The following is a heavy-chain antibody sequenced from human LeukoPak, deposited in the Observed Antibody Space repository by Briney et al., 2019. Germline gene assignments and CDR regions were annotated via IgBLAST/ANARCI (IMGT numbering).Heavy chain of an antibody. V-gene: IGHV1-18*04. CDR2: ISAYSGNT. J-gene: IGHJ4*02. Sequence: GASVKVSCKASGYTFTGYYMHWVRQAPGQGLEWMGWISAYSGNTNYAQKLQGRVTMTTDTSTSTAYMELRSLRSDDTAVYYCARDCSGGSCYVYWGQGTLVTVSS. D-gene: IGHD2-15*01. CDR1: GYTFTGYY. CDR3: ARDCSGGSCYVY.